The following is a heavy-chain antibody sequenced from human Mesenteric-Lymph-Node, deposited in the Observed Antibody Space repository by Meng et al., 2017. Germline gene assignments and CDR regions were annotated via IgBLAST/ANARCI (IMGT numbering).Heavy chain of an antibody. D-gene: IGHD5-24*01. CDR2: ISYDGSNK. CDR1: GFTFSSYA. Sequence: GESLKISCAASGFTFSSYAMHWVRQAPGKGLEWVAVISYDGSNKYYADSVKGRFTISRDNSKNTLYLQMNSLRAEDTAVYYCAREAMATIGPIDYWGQGTLVTVSS. CDR3: AREAMATIGPIDY. J-gene: IGHJ4*02. V-gene: IGHV3-30*04.